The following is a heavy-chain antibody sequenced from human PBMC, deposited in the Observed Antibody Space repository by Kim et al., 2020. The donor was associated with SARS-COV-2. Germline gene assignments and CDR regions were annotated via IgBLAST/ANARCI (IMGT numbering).Heavy chain of an antibody. CDR3: ARADRWGFIAVQGAVD. CDR2: INYSGST. V-gene: IGHV4-31*03. D-gene: IGHD6-19*01. J-gene: IGHJ4*01. CDR1: GGSISSGGSY. Sequence: SETLSLTCTVSGGSISSGGSYWSWIRQHPGKGLEWIGYINYSGSTYYNPSLKSRVTISVETSKNQFSLKLSSVTAADTAAEYCARADRWGFIAVQGAVD.